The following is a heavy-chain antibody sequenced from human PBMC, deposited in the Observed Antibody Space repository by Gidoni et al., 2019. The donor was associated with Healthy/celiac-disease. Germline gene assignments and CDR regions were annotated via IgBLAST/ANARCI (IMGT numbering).Heavy chain of an antibody. Sequence: EVQLVQSGAEVKKPGESLKSSCKGSGSSFTSYWIGWVRQMPGKGLEWMGSVYPGDSDTRYSPSFQGQVTISADKSISTAYLQWSSLKASDTAMYYCARQPTAMAKGDAFDIWGQGTMVTVSS. V-gene: IGHV5-51*01. D-gene: IGHD5-18*01. CDR3: ARQPTAMAKGDAFDI. CDR1: GSSFTSYW. J-gene: IGHJ3*02. CDR2: VYPGDSDT.